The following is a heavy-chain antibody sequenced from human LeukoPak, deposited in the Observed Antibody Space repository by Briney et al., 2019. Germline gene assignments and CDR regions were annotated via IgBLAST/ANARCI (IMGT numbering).Heavy chain of an antibody. CDR3: ARCIAAAGMPRFDP. V-gene: IGHV3-7*01. CDR2: IKQDGSEK. CDR1: GFTFSSYW. J-gene: IGHJ5*02. Sequence: GGSLRLSCAASGFTFSSYWMSWVRQAPGKGLEWVANIKQDGSEKYYVDSVKGRLTISRDNAKNSLYLQMNSLRAEDTAVYYCARCIAAAGMPRFDPWGQGTLVTVSS. D-gene: IGHD6-13*01.